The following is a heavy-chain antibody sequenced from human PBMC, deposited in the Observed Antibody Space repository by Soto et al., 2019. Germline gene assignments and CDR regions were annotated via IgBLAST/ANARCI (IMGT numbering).Heavy chain of an antibody. Sequence: EVQLVESGGGLVKPGGSLRLSCAASGFTFSSYSMNWVRQAPGKGLEWVSSISSSSSYIYYADSVKGRFTISRDNAKNSLYLQMNSLRAEDTAAYYCARAAVGYCSGGSCYSRGLPETYYFDYWGQGTLVTVSS. CDR3: ARAAVGYCSGGSCYSRGLPETYYFDY. D-gene: IGHD2-15*01. CDR2: ISSSSSYI. CDR1: GFTFSSYS. V-gene: IGHV3-21*01. J-gene: IGHJ4*02.